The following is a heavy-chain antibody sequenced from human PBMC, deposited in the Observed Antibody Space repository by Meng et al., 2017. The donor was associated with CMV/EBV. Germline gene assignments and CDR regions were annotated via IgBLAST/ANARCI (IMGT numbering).Heavy chain of an antibody. D-gene: IGHD3-22*01. CDR3: ARDRYPAYDSSGYYCY. V-gene: IGHV1-46*01. Sequence: SGYTFTGYYMHWVRQAPGQGLEWMGITNPSGGSTSYAQKFQGRVTMTRDTSTSTVYMELSSLRSEDTAVYYCARDRYPAYDSSGYYCYWGQGTLVTVSS. CDR1: GYTFTGYY. CDR2: TNPSGGST. J-gene: IGHJ4*02.